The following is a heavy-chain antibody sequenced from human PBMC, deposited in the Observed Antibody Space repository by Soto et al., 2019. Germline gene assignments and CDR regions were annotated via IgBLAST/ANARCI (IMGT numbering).Heavy chain of an antibody. CDR1: GDDVSNNRAA. Sequence: SQTLARTCVISGDDVSNNRAAWNFIRRSPSRGLGWLGRAYYRSECFHDFATVMEGRLTIQPYTSKNQVSLHLNFVTPEDSALYFCARDTGKYTEYFRIWGQGTPVTVSS. CDR2: AYYRSECFH. D-gene: IGHD2-8*02. V-gene: IGHV6-1*01. CDR3: ARDTGKYTEYFRI. J-gene: IGHJ1*01.